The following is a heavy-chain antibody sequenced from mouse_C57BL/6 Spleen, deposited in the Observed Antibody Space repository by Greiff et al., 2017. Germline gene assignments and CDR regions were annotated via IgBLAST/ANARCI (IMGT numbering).Heavy chain of an antibody. CDR2: IWSGGST. V-gene: IGHV2-4*01. D-gene: IGHD4-1*01. CDR3: AKTNWDYAMDY. J-gene: IGHJ4*01. Sequence: VKLMESGPGLVQPSQSLSITCTVSGFSLTSYGVHWVRQPPGKGLEWLGVIWSGGSTDYNAAFISRLSISKDNSKSQVFFKMNSLQADDTAIYYCAKTNWDYAMDYWGQGTSVTVSS. CDR1: GFSLTSYG.